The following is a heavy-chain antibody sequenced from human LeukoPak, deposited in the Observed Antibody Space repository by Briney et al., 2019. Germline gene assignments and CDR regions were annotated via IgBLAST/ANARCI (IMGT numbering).Heavy chain of an antibody. V-gene: IGHV3-23*01. Sequence: GGSLRLSCGASGFTFSSHAMTWVRQAPGKGLEWVSAISISGDTTYYADAVKGRFTISRDNSKDTVYLQMNSLRAEDTAVYYCANEIRPNDYWGQGTLVTVSS. D-gene: IGHD4-17*01. CDR1: GFTFSSHA. J-gene: IGHJ4*02. CDR3: ANEIRPNDY. CDR2: ISISGDTT.